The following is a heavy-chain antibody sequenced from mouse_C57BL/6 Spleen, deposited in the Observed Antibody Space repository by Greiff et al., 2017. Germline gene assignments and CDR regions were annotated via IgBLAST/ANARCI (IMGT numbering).Heavy chain of an antibody. V-gene: IGHV5-9-1*02. CDR2: ISSGGDYI. D-gene: IGHD1-3*01. J-gene: IGHJ4*01. CDR1: GFTFSSYA. Sequence: EVKLMESGEGLVKPGGSLKLSCAASGFTFSSYAMSWVRQTPEKRLEWVAYISSGGDYIYYADTVKGRFTISRDNARNTLDLQMSSLKSEDTAMYYWTSARKWAYAMDYWGQGTSVTVSS. CDR3: TSARKWAYAMDY.